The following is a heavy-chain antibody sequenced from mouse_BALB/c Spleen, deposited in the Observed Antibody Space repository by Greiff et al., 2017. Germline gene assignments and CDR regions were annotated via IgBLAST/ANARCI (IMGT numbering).Heavy chain of an antibody. D-gene: IGHD2-14*01. Sequence: EVHLVESGGGLVKPGGSLKLSCAASGFTFSSYAMSWVRQTPEKRLEWVASISSGGSTYYPDSVKGRFTISRDNARNILYLQMSSLRSEDTAMYYCARNRYDDAMDYWGQGTSVTVSS. J-gene: IGHJ4*01. CDR2: ISSGGST. CDR3: ARNRYDDAMDY. CDR1: GFTFSSYA. V-gene: IGHV5-6-5*01.